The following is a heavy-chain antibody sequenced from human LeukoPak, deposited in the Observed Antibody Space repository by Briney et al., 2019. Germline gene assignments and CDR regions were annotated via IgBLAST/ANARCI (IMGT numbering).Heavy chain of an antibody. J-gene: IGHJ4*02. Sequence: SETLSLTCAVSGYSISSGYYWGWIRQPPGKGLEWIGSIYHSGSTYYNPSLKIRVTISVDTSKNQFSLKLSSVTAADTAVYYCARQVAAAGTGYFDYWGQGTLVTVSS. CDR3: ARQVAAAGTGYFDY. CDR2: IYHSGST. V-gene: IGHV4-38-2*01. D-gene: IGHD6-13*01. CDR1: GYSISSGYY.